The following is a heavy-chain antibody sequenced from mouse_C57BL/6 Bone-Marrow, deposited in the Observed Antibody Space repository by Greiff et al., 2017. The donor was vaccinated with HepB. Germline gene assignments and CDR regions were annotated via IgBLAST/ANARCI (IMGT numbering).Heavy chain of an antibody. D-gene: IGHD2-4*01. CDR3: ARSGLRRGY. CDR2: ISYDGSN. CDR1: GYSITSGYY. V-gene: IGHV3-6*01. Sequence: ESGPGLVKPSQSLSLICSVTGYSITSGYYWNWIRQFPGNKLEWMGYISYDGSNNYNPSLKNRISITRDTSKNQFFLKLNSVTTEDTATYYCARSGLRRGYWGQGTTLTVSS. J-gene: IGHJ2*01.